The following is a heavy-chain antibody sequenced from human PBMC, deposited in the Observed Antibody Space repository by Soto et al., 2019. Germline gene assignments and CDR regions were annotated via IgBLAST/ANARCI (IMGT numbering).Heavy chain of an antibody. J-gene: IGHJ5*02. D-gene: IGHD4-17*01. CDR2: INAGNGNT. V-gene: IGHV1-3*01. CDR1: GYTFTSYA. Sequence: GASVKVSCKASGYTFTSYAMHWVRQAPGQRLEWMGWINAGNGNTKYSQKFQGRVTITRDTSASTAYMELSSLRSEDTAVYYCAHVSGVDHDYGGNSLGDWFDPWGQGTLVTVSS. CDR3: AHVSGVDHDYGGNSLGDWFDP.